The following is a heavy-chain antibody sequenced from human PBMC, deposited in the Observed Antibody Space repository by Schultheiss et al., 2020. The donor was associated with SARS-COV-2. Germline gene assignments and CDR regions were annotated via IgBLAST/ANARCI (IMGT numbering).Heavy chain of an antibody. CDR3: ARDPPRSAAFDY. CDR1: GFTFSSYG. J-gene: IGHJ4*02. D-gene: IGHD5-24*01. V-gene: IGHV3-30*03. Sequence: GGSLRLSCAASGFTFSSYGMHWVRQAPGKGLEWVAVISYDGSNKYYADSVKGRFTISRDNSKNTLYLQMNSLRAEDTAVYYCARDPPRSAAFDYWGQGTLVTVSS. CDR2: ISYDGSNK.